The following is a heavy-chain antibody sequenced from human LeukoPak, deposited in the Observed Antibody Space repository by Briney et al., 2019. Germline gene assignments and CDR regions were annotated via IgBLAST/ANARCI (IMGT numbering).Heavy chain of an antibody. CDR2: IIPIFGTA. CDR1: GGTFSSYA. V-gene: IGHV1-69*01. D-gene: IGHD6-6*01. CDR3: ARDVVAARLIWFDP. J-gene: IGHJ5*02. Sequence: GSSVKVSCKASGGTFSSYAISWVRQAPAQGLEWMGGIIPIFGTANYAQKFQGRVTITADESTSTPYMELSSLRSEDTAVYYCARDVVAARLIWFDPWGEGTLVTVSS.